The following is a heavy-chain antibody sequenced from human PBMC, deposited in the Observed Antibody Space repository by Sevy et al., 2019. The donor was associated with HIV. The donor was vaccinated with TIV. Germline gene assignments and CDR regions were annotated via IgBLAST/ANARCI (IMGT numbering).Heavy chain of an antibody. CDR2: ISYEGSNK. V-gene: IGHV3-30*03. J-gene: IGHJ6*02. CDR3: ARGVSGTTQSYYGMGV. Sequence: GGSLRLSCAASAFTFSRYDMHWVRQAPGKGLEWVAVISYEGSNKYYGDSVKGRFAISRGNSKDTLYLQMNSLRAEDTAVYYCARGVSGTTQSYYGMGVWGQGPTVTVSS. CDR1: AFTFSRYD. D-gene: IGHD3-16*01.